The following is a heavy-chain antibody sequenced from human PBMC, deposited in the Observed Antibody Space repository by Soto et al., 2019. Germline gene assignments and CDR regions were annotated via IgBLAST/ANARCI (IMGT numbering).Heavy chain of an antibody. CDR2: ISYDGSNK. Sequence: SLRLSCAASGFTFSSYGMHWVRQAPGKGLEWVAVISYDGSNKYYADSVKGRFTISRDNSKNTLYLQMNSLRAEDTAVYYCAKDSYGDYYYYAMDVWGQGTTVTVSS. CDR1: GFTFSSYG. J-gene: IGHJ6*02. V-gene: IGHV3-30*18. CDR3: AKDSYGDYYYYAMDV. D-gene: IGHD3-10*01.